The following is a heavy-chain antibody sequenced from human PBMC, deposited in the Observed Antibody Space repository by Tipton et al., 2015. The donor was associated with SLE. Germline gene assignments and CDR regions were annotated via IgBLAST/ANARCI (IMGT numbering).Heavy chain of an antibody. CDR1: GGSISSHY. D-gene: IGHD4-11*01. J-gene: IGHJ4*02. CDR2: IYYSGGT. V-gene: IGHV4-59*11. CDR3: ARESHSNYGGNLDD. Sequence: TLSLTCTVSGGSISSHYWSWIRQPPGKGLEWIGYIYYSGGTNYNPSLKSRVTISVDTSKNQFSLKLSSVTAADTAVYYCARESHSNYGGNLDDWGQGTLVTVSS.